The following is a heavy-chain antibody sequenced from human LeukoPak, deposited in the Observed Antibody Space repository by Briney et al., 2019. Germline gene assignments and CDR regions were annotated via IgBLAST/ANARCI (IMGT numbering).Heavy chain of an antibody. V-gene: IGHV3-21*01. CDR2: ISSSSSYI. J-gene: IGHJ4*02. D-gene: IGHD6-19*01. Sequence: PGGSLRLSCAASGFTFSSYSMNWVRQAPAKGLEWVSSISSSSSYIYYAESVKGRFTISRDNAKNSLYLQMNSLRAEDTAVYYCARGVAVAGSNFDSWGQGTLVTVSS. CDR3: ARGVAVAGSNFDS. CDR1: GFTFSSYS.